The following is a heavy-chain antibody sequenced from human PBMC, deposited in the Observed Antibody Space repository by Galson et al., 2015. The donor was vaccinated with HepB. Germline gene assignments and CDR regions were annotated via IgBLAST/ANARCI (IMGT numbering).Heavy chain of an antibody. J-gene: IGHJ4*01. CDR2: MSGNGDTT. D-gene: IGHD3-10*01. CDR3: AKDPWFREPSLGYYFAS. Sequence: SLRLSCAASGLRFKNYAMHWVRQAPGKGLEWVSGMSGNGDTTYYADSVKGRFTISRDNSKNTVYLQVSSLRAEDTAMYFCAKDPWFREPSLGYYFASWGQGTLVTVSS. V-gene: IGHV3-23*01. CDR1: GLRFKNYA.